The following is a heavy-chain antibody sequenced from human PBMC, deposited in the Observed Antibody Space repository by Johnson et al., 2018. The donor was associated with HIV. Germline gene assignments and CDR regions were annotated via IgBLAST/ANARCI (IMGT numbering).Heavy chain of an antibody. CDR1: GFTFSSYA. CDR3: ARVYSSSSAHAFDI. V-gene: IGHV3-30*04. Sequence: QMQLVESGGGVVQPGRSLRLSCAASGFTFSSYAMHWVRQAPGKGLEWVAVISYDGSNKYYADSVKGRFTISRDNSKNTMYRQMNSLRAEDTAVYDCARVYSSSSAHAFDIWGQGTMVTVSS. J-gene: IGHJ3*02. CDR2: ISYDGSNK. D-gene: IGHD6-6*01.